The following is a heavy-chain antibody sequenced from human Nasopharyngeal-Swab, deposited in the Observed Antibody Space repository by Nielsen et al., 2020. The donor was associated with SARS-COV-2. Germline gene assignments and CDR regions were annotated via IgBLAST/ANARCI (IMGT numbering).Heavy chain of an antibody. D-gene: IGHD3-10*01. CDR3: ARGGFSGSYSPYYYYGMDV. V-gene: IGHV4-59*01. CDR2: IYYSGST. Sequence: WIRQPPGKGLEWIGYIYYSGSTNYNPSLKSRVTISVGTSKNQFSLKLSSVTVADTAVYYCARGGFSGSYSPYYYYGMDVWGQGTTVTVSS. J-gene: IGHJ6*02.